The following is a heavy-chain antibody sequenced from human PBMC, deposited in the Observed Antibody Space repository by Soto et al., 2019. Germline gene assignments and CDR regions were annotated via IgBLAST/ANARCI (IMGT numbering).Heavy chain of an antibody. D-gene: IGHD1-26*01. Sequence: PGGSLRLSCAASGFTFFAYAMTWVRQAPGKGLEWVPTISGSGAYTYYADSVKGRFTISRDSSKNTLYLQINNLRAEDTAIYYCVRDLGGSWRAFDQWGQGTLVTVSS. CDR1: GFTFFAYA. J-gene: IGHJ1*01. CDR2: ISGSGAYT. CDR3: VRDLGGSWRAFDQ. V-gene: IGHV3-23*01.